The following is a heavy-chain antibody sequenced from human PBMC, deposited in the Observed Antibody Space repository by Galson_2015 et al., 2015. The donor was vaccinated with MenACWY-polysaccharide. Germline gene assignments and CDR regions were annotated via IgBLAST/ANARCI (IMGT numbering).Heavy chain of an antibody. CDR3: ARGQKTLGP. CDR1: YW. CDR2: IKQDGSEN. J-gene: IGHJ5*02. Sequence: YWMSWVRQAPVKGLEWVANIKQDGSENYYVDSVKGRITISRDNAKNSLYLQMNSLRAEDTAVYYCARGQKTLGPWGQGTLVTVSS. V-gene: IGHV3-7*04.